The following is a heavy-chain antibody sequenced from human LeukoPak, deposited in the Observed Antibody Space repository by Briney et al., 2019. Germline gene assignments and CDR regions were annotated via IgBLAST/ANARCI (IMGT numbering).Heavy chain of an antibody. Sequence: QPGGSLRLSCAVSGFPFSVYEMNWVRQAPGKGLEWVSNIASSGTTIYYADSVKGRFSISRDNAQDSLYLQMNSLRDEDSGVYYCARESREGLNPVLSFDYWGQGTHVTVSS. CDR2: IASSGTTI. CDR1: GFPFSVYE. D-gene: IGHD5-24*01. CDR3: ARESREGLNPVLSFDY. J-gene: IGHJ4*02. V-gene: IGHV3-48*03.